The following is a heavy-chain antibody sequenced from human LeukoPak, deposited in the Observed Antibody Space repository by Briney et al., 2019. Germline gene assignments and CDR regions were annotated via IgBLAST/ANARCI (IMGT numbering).Heavy chain of an antibody. CDR2: INPYTGNP. V-gene: IGHV7-4-1*02. D-gene: IGHD5-12*01. CDR1: GYTFNSYD. CDR3: ARVDRYVYYSMDV. Sequence: AAVKVSCKASGYTFNSYDINWVRQAPGHGLEWMGWINPYTGNPTYAQGFTGRFVLSFDTSVSTAYLQISSLKTEDTAVYYCARVDRYVYYSMDVWGTGTTVTVS. J-gene: IGHJ6*03.